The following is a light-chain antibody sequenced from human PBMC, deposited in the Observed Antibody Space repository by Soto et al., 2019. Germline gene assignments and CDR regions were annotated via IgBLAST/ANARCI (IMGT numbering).Light chain of an antibody. Sequence: DIQMTQSPSTLSASVGDRVTIAFRASQSISRWLAWHQQKPGKAPRLLIYDASKLEPGVPSRLSGGGSGTQFTLTISSLQPDDFATYYCQQYDTYPLTFGGGTKVDIK. CDR3: QQYDTYPLT. CDR1: QSISRW. CDR2: DAS. J-gene: IGKJ4*01. V-gene: IGKV1-5*01.